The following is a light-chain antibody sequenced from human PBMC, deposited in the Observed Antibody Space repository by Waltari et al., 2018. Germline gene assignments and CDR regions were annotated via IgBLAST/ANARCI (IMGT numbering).Light chain of an antibody. J-gene: IGKJ2*01. V-gene: IGKV3-20*01. CDR2: GAA. CDR3: QQYGTSPYT. Sequence: IVLTQSPGTLSSSPGDKASLSCKASQNLSSNFLAWYRQRPGQPPGLLIHGAAKRAAGIPDTFSGSGSGTDFTLTISRLEAEDSAVYYCQQYGTSPYTFGQGTRVEIK. CDR1: QNLSSNF.